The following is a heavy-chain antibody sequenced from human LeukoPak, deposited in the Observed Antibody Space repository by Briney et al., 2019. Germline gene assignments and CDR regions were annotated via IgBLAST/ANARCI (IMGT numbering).Heavy chain of an antibody. Sequence: ASVKVSCKASGYTFTGYYMHWVRQAPGQGLEWMGWINPNSGGTNYAQKFQGRVTMTRDTSISTAYMELSRLRSDDTAVYYCARGAEWGYDSSGYYVYWGQGTLVTVSS. J-gene: IGHJ4*02. D-gene: IGHD3-22*01. CDR1: GYTFTGYY. V-gene: IGHV1-2*02. CDR3: ARGAEWGYDSSGYYVY. CDR2: INPNSGGT.